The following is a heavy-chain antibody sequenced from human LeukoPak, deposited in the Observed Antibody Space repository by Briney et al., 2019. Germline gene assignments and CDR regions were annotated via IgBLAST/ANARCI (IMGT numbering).Heavy chain of an antibody. D-gene: IGHD3-22*01. CDR1: RLTSRLHA. CDR3: AKLGIGEHEVSSYYYRSETSGLDI. V-gene: IGHV3-30*18. J-gene: IGHJ3*02. CDR2: ISYDGSNK. Sequence: GGSLRLSCAASRLTSRLHAMYWVRRSPGKGLEWAALISYDGSNKYYANSVKGRFTISRDNPKNTLYLQMNSLRPDDPAVYYCAKLGIGEHEVSSYYYRSETSGLDIWGQGTMVTVSS.